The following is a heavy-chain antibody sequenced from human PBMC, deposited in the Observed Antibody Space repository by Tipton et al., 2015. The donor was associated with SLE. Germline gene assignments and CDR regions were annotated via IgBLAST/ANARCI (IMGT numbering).Heavy chain of an antibody. V-gene: IGHV4-59*01. J-gene: IGHJ6*02. Sequence: TLSLTCTVSGGSISSYYWSWIRQPPGKGLEWIGYIYYSGSTNYNPSLKSRVTISVDTSKNQFSLKLSSVTAADTAVYYCARDLRGSGSYSHYYYDMDVWGQGTTVTVSS. D-gene: IGHD3-10*01. CDR2: IYYSGST. CDR3: ARDLRGSGSYSHYYYDMDV. CDR1: GGSISSYY.